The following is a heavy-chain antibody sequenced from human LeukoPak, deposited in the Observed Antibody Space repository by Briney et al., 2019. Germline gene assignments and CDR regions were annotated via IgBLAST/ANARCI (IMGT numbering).Heavy chain of an antibody. J-gene: IGHJ3*02. Sequence: GGSLRLSCAASGFTFSSYAMSWGRQALGKGLEWVSAISHSGVTTYYADSVKGRLTISRDNSNNTLHLQMNSLRAEDTAVYYCAKAPPPFCSGGSCFDAFDIWGQGTMVTVSS. V-gene: IGHV3-23*01. CDR3: AKAPPPFCSGGSCFDAFDI. D-gene: IGHD2-15*01. CDR2: ISHSGVTT. CDR1: GFTFSSYA.